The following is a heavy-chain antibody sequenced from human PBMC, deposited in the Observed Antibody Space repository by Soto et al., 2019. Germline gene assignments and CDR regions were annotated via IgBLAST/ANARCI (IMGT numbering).Heavy chain of an antibody. CDR2: INPSGGST. CDR1: GYTFTSYY. CDR3: VRAPGPMYYAMDA. D-gene: IGHD2-8*01. J-gene: IGHJ6*02. Sequence: ASVKVSCKASGYTFTSYYMHWVRQAPGQGLEWMGIINPSGGSTSYAQKFQGRVTMTRDDDKNTLYLEMNSLRVEDTAIYYCVRAPGPMYYAMDAWGQGTTVTVSS. V-gene: IGHV1-46*01.